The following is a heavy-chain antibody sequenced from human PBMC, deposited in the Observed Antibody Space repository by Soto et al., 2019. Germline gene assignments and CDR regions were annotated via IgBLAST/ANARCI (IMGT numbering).Heavy chain of an antibody. Sequence: GGSLRLSCGASAFTFSSYGMHWVRQAPGKGLEWVAVISYDGSNKYYADSVKGRFTISRDNSKNTLYLQMNSLRAEDTAVYYCAKENRIYDILTGYHDVFDYWGQGTLVTVSS. CDR2: ISYDGSNK. CDR3: AKENRIYDILTGYHDVFDY. V-gene: IGHV3-30*18. CDR1: AFTFSSYG. D-gene: IGHD3-9*01. J-gene: IGHJ4*02.